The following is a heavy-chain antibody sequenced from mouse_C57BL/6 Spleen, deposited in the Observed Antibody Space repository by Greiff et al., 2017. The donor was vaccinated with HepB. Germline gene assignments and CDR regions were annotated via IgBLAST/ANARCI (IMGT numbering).Heavy chain of an antibody. CDR1: GYAFSSYW. CDR2: IYPGDGDT. D-gene: IGHD2-2*01. CDR3: ATVTNFYYFDY. V-gene: IGHV1-80*01. Sequence: QVQLQQSGAELVKPGASVKISCKASGYAFSSYWMNWVKQRPGKGLEWIGQIYPGDGDTNYNGKFKGKATLTADKSSSTAYMQLSSLTSEDSAVYCCATVTNFYYFDYWGQGTTLTVSS. J-gene: IGHJ2*01.